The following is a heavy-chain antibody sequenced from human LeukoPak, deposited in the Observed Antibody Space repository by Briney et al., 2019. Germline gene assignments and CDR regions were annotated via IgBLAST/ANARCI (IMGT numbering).Heavy chain of an antibody. D-gene: IGHD2-2*01. CDR2: IIPIFGTA. J-gene: IGHJ6*02. CDR3: ARDEYQLLYYYYGMDV. CDR1: GGTFSSYA. V-gene: IGHV1-69*13. Sequence: GASVKVSCKASGGTFSSYAISWVRQAPGQGLEWMGGIIPIFGTANYAQKFQGRVTITADESTSTAYMELSSLRSEDTAVYYCARDEYQLLYYYYGMDVWGQGTTVTVSS.